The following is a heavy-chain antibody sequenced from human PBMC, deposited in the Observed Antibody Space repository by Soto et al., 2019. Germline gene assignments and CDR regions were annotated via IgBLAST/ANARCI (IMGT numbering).Heavy chain of an antibody. D-gene: IGHD1-26*01. Sequence: SETLSLPCSVYGGSLTGNYRSWIRQPPGKGLEWIGEVNVSGSTNFNPSLKSRVTISVDTSKKQFTLKLTSVTAADTAVYYCAPDSATPYFGMDVWYPETMVAVSS. CDR1: GGSLTGNY. CDR2: VNVSGST. J-gene: IGHJ6*02. CDR3: APDSATPYFGMDV. V-gene: IGHV4-34*01.